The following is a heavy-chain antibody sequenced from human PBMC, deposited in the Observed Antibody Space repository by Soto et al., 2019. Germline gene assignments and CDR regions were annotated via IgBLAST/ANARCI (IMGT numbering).Heavy chain of an antibody. V-gene: IGHV4-59*01. CDR3: ARDKGELTVYFDY. CDR1: GGSISSCY. J-gene: IGHJ4*02. Sequence: PSETLSLSCTVSGGSISSCYWSWIRQPPGKGLEWIGYIYYSGSTNYNPSLKGRVTISVDTSKNQFSLKLSSVTAADTAVYYCARDKGELTVYFDYWGQGTLVTVSS. CDR2: IYYSGST. D-gene: IGHD1-7*01.